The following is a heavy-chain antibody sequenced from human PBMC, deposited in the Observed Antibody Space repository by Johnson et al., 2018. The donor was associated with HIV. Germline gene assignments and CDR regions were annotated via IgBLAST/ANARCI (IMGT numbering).Heavy chain of an antibody. D-gene: IGHD2-2*02. CDR3: ATRDPTYRPGAFDI. CDR1: GFTFSDYY. V-gene: IGHV3-11*04. Sequence: QVQLVESGGGLVKPGGSLRLSCAASGFTFSDYYMSWIRQAPGKGLAWVSYISSSGSTIYYADSLKGRFTISRDNAKNSLYLQMSSLRVEDTAVYYCATRDPTYRPGAFDIWGQGTTVTVSS. CDR2: ISSSGSTI. J-gene: IGHJ3*02.